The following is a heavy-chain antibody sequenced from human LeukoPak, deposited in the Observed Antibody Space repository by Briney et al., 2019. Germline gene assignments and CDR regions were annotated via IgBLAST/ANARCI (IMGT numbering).Heavy chain of an antibody. CDR3: ARGWESIAARPDLGVYYYYMDV. D-gene: IGHD6-6*01. CDR2: IIPIFGTA. CDR1: GGTFSSYA. V-gene: IGHV1-69*13. Sequence: SVKVSCKASGGTFSSYAISWVRQAPGQGLEWMGGIIPIFGTANYAQKFQGRVTITADESTSTAYMELSSLRSEDTAVYYCARGWESIAARPDLGVYYYYMDVWGKGTTVTVSS. J-gene: IGHJ6*03.